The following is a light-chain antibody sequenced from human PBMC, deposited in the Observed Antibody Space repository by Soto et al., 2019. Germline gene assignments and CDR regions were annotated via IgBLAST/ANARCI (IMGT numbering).Light chain of an antibody. CDR3: QQYNSYPWT. V-gene: IGKV1-5*01. Sequence: DIQITQSPSTLSASVGDTVTITCRASQSVSTCLAWYQQTPGKAPKLLMYDASTLESGAPARFSGSGSGTDFTLTISSLQPDDFATYYCQQYNSYPWTFGQGTKVDIK. J-gene: IGKJ1*01. CDR2: DAS. CDR1: QSVSTC.